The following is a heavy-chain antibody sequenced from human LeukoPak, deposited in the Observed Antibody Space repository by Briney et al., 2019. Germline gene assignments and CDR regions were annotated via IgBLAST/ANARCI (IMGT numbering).Heavy chain of an antibody. CDR3: ARVSRGRFRAVGGGFDY. V-gene: IGHV3-48*03. D-gene: IGHD3-10*01. CDR1: GFTFSSYE. Sequence: PGGSLRLSCAASGFTFSSYEMNWVRQAPGKGLEWVSYISSSGSTIYYADSVKGRFTISRDNAKNSLYLQMNSLRAEDTAVYYCARVSRGRFRAVGGGFDYWGQGTLVTVSS. CDR2: ISSSGSTI. J-gene: IGHJ4*02.